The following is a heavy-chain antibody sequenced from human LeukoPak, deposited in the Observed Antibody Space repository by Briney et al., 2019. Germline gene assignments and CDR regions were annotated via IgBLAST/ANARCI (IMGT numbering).Heavy chain of an antibody. D-gene: IGHD6-19*01. CDR2: IYYSGST. V-gene: IGHV4-39*07. CDR3: ARGIAVAGMNFDY. CDR1: GGSISSSSYY. J-gene: IGHJ4*02. Sequence: PSETLSLTCTVSGGSISSSSYYWGWIRQPPGTGLEWIGSIYYSGSTYYNPSLKSRVTISVDTSKNQFSLKLSSVTAADTAVYYCARGIAVAGMNFDYWGQGTLVTVSS.